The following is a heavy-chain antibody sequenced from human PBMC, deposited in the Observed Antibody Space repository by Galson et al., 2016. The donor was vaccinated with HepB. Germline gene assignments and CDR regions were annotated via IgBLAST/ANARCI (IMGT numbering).Heavy chain of an antibody. CDR2: ICYDGQTT. D-gene: IGHD6-13*01. V-gene: IGHV3-33*01. J-gene: IGHJ6*02. Sequence: SLRLSCAASGFTFSSYGMHWVRQAPGKGLEWVAGICYDGQTTYYADSVKGRFTISRDNSKNTLYLQVNSLRVEDTAVYYCAGSSSRSYYFGINVWGQGTTVTVSS. CDR1: GFTFSSYG. CDR3: AGSSSRSYYFGINV.